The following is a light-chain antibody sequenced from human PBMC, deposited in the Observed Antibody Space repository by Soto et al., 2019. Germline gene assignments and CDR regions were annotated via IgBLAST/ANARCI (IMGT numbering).Light chain of an antibody. CDR3: QQTYSTPYT. Sequence: IQMTQSPSSLSASVGDRVTITCRASQRITTYLNWYQQKPGEAPKLLISTSGTLQRGVPSRLSGSGSRTDFTHTITALRPEDFATYFCQQTYSTPYTFGQGTKLEIK. V-gene: IGKV1-39*01. J-gene: IGKJ2*01. CDR2: TSG. CDR1: QRITTY.